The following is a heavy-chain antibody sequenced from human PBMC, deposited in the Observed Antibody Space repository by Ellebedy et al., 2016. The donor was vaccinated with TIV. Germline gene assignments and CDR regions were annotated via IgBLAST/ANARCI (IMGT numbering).Heavy chain of an antibody. D-gene: IGHD5-12*01. CDR3: ARERFSGYAYLDS. J-gene: IGHJ4*02. V-gene: IGHV3-33*08. CDR1: GFVFSSYG. Sequence: GESLKLSCTASGFVFSSYGFHWVRQAPGKGLEWVAAIWYDGSKKSFADSVKGRFTISKDNSKNSLYLQMNNLRAEDTAVYYCARERFSGYAYLDSWGQGTLVTVSS. CDR2: IWYDGSKK.